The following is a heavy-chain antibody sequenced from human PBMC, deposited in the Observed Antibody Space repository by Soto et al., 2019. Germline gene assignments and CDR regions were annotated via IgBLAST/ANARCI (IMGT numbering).Heavy chain of an antibody. Sequence: HPGGSLRLSCAASRFTFSSLAMSWVRQAPGKGLEWVSTISGSGATTYYADSVKGRFTISRDNSKNTLYLQMNSLRADDTAVYYCAKPPEWGNYRYTFDFWGQGALVTVSS. CDR2: ISGSGATT. CDR1: RFTFSSLA. V-gene: IGHV3-23*01. J-gene: IGHJ4*02. CDR3: AKPPEWGNYRYTFDF. D-gene: IGHD3-16*02.